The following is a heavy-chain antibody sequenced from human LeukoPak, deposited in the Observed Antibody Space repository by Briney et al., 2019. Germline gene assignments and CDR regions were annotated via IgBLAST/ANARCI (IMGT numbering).Heavy chain of an antibody. V-gene: IGHV3-48*03. CDR1: GFTFSSYE. J-gene: IGHJ3*02. CDR3: ARGGSIAAAGIAFDI. Sequence: PGGSLRLSCAASGFTFSSYEMNWVRQAPGKGLEWASYISSSGSTIYYADSAKGRLTISRDNAKNSLYLQMNSLRAEDTAVYYCARGGSIAAAGIAFDIWGQGTMVTVSS. CDR2: ISSSGSTI. D-gene: IGHD6-13*01.